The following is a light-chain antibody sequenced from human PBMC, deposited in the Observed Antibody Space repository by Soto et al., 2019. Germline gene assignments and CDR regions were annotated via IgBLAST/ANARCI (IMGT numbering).Light chain of an antibody. CDR2: GAS. J-gene: IGKJ1*01. CDR1: QSVSGN. V-gene: IGKV3-15*01. CDR3: QQYNNWPPA. Sequence: EIVMTQSPATLSVSPGERATLSCRASQSVSGNLAWYQQKPGQAPRLLIYGASTRATGITARFSVSGSGTEFTLTISSLQSEDFAVYYCQQYNNWPPAFGQGTKVEIK.